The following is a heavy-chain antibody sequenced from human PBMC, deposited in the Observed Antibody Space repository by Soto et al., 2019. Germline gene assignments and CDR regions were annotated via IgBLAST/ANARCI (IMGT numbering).Heavy chain of an antibody. J-gene: IGHJ4*02. CDR2: ISSSSSYI. CDR3: ARLAYSSSWYDNFDY. CDR1: GFTFSSYS. V-gene: IGHV3-21*01. Sequence: EVQLVESGGGLVKPGGSLRLSCAASGFTFSSYSMNWVRQAPGKGLEWVSSISSSSSYIYYADSVKGRFTISRDNAKNSLYLQMNSLRAEDTAVYYCARLAYSSSWYDNFDYWGQGTLVTVSS. D-gene: IGHD6-13*01.